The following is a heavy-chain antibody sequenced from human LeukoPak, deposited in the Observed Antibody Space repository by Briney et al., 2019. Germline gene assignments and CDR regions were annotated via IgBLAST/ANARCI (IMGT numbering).Heavy chain of an antibody. Sequence: GGSLRLSCAASGFTFSSYAMSWVRQAPGKGLEWVSAISGRGGSTYYADSVKGRFTISRDSSKNTLYLQMNSLRAEDTAVYYCAKGYSGYYGSGSYYPDAFDIWGQGTIVTVSS. CDR3: AKGYSGYYGSGSYYPDAFDI. CDR1: GFTFSSYA. J-gene: IGHJ3*02. D-gene: IGHD3-10*01. V-gene: IGHV3-23*01. CDR2: ISGRGGST.